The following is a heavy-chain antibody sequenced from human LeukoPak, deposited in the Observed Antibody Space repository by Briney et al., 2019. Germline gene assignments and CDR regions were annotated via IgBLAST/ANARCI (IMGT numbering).Heavy chain of an antibody. CDR1: AFTFSDYS. CDR2: ISGRSSTI. CDR3: ARDRLTSGSYFFDY. J-gene: IGHJ4*02. Sequence: GGSQRLSCAASAFTFSDYSMNWVRQAPGKGLEWISYISGRSSTIYHADSVRGRFTISRDNAKNSMYLQMNSLRAEDTAVYYCARDRLTSGSYFFDYWGQGTLVTVSS. V-gene: IGHV3-48*01. D-gene: IGHD1-26*01.